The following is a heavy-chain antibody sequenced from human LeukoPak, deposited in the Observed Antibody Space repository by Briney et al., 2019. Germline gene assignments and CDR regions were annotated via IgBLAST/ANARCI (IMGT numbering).Heavy chain of an antibody. D-gene: IGHD2-2*01. CDR2: INHSGST. Sequence: SETLSLTCAVYGGSFSGYCWSWIRQPPGKGLEWIGEINHSGSTNYNPSLKSRVTISVDTSKTQFSLKLSSVTAADTVVYYCARRGVVPAARRQFDYWGQGTLVTVSS. V-gene: IGHV4-34*01. CDR3: ARRGVVPAARRQFDY. CDR1: GGSFSGYC. J-gene: IGHJ4*02.